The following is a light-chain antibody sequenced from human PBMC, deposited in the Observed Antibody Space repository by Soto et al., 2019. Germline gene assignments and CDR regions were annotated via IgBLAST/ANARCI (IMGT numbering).Light chain of an antibody. CDR1: SGYSNYK. CDR2: VGAGGIVG. CDR3: GADHASGSNFVYV. J-gene: IGLJ1*01. Sequence: QSVLTQPPSASASLGASVTLTCTLSSGYSNYKVDWYQQRPGKGPRFVMRVGAGGIVGSKGNGIPDRFSVLGSGLNRYLTIKNIQEDDESEYYCGADHASGSNFVYVFGTGTKLTVL. V-gene: IGLV9-49*03.